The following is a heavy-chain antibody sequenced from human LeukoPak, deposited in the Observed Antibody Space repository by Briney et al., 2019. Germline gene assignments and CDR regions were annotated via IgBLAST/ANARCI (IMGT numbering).Heavy chain of an antibody. D-gene: IGHD2-21*01. V-gene: IGHV4-59*01. CDR1: GGSISNYY. CDR2: IYYSGST. Sequence: SETLSLTCTASGGSISNYYWSWIRQPPGKGLEWIGYIYYSGSTNYNPSLKSRLTISVDTSKNQFSLKLSSVTAADTAVYYCARDSMTGLLGYWGQGTLVTVSS. J-gene: IGHJ4*02. CDR3: ARDSMTGLLGY.